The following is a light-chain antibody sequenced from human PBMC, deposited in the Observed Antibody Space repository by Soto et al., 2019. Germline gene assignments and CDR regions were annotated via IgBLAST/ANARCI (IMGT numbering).Light chain of an antibody. CDR2: GNS. Sequence: QSVLTQPPSVSGSPGQTVTISCTGSSSNIGAGYDVHWYQQLPGTAPKLLIYGNSNRPSGVPDRFSGSKSGTSASLAITGLLAEDEDDYYCQSYDSSLSARVFGGGTQLTVL. CDR1: SSNIGAGYD. CDR3: QSYDSSLSARV. V-gene: IGLV1-40*01. J-gene: IGLJ3*02.